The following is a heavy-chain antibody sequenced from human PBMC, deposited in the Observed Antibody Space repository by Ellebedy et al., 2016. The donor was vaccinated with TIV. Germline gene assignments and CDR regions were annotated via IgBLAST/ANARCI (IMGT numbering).Heavy chain of an antibody. Sequence: SETLSLTCAVYGGSFSGYYWSWIRQPPGKGLEWIGEINHSGSTTYNSSLKSRVTISVDTSRNQFSLKLSTVTAADTAVYYCACAYNRVRGVMGAFDIWGQGTLVTVSS. J-gene: IGHJ4*02. D-gene: IGHD3-10*01. CDR2: INHSGST. CDR1: GGSFSGYY. V-gene: IGHV4-34*01. CDR3: ACAYNRVRGVMGAFDI.